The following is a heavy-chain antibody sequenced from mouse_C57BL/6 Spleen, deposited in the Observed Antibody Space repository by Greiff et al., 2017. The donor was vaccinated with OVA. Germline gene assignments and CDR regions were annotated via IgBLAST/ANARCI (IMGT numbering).Heavy chain of an antibody. CDR3: ARSHSNSYYFDY. Sequence: QVQLQQSGAELARPGASVKLSCKASGYTFTSYGISWVKQRTGQGLEWIGEIYPRSGNTYYNEKFKGKATLTADKSSSTAYMELRSLTSEDSAVYFCARSHSNSYYFDYWGQGTTLTVSS. CDR1: GYTFTSYG. CDR2: IYPRSGNT. D-gene: IGHD2-5*01. V-gene: IGHV1-81*01. J-gene: IGHJ2*01.